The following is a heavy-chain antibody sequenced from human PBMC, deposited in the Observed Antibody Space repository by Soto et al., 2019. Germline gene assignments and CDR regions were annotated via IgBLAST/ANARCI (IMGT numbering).Heavy chain of an antibody. CDR2: IFYTGTT. CDR3: ARGENTALAGLWDY. D-gene: IGHD6-19*01. Sequence: SETLSLTCSVSGGSISYNSYDWGWIRQPPGKGLEWIGGIFYTGTTYYSPSLKDRVTMSMDTSKNSFSVNLTSVTAADTALYYCARGENTALAGLWDYWGQGTLVTVSS. V-gene: IGHV4-39*02. J-gene: IGHJ4*02. CDR1: GGSISYNSYD.